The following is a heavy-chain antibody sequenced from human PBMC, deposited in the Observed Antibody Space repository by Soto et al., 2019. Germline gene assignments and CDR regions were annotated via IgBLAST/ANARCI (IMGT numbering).Heavy chain of an antibody. CDR3: ARDFWSGTYYYYYYGMDV. D-gene: IGHD3-3*01. Sequence: GGSLRLSCAASGFTFSSYVMHWVRQAPGKGLEWVAVISYDGSNKYYADPVKGRFTISRDNSKNALYLQMNSLRAEDTAVYYFARDFWSGTYYYYYYGMDVWGQGTTVTVSS. V-gene: IGHV3-30-3*01. J-gene: IGHJ6*02. CDR2: ISYDGSNK. CDR1: GFTFSSYV.